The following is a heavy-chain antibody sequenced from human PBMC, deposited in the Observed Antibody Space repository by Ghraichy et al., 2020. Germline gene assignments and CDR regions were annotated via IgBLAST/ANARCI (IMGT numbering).Heavy chain of an antibody. CDR2: IYYGGSP. V-gene: IGHV4-59*01. Sequence: SETLSLTCTISGSPIGTTYWSWIRQPPGKGLEWIGYIYYGGSPNYNPSLKSRVTMSVDTSKNQFSLRLSSVTAADTAVYYCARDRAGINFFYGLYVWGQGTTVTVAS. J-gene: IGHJ6*02. CDR3: ARDRAGINFFYGLYV. D-gene: IGHD5-24*01. CDR1: GSPIGTTY.